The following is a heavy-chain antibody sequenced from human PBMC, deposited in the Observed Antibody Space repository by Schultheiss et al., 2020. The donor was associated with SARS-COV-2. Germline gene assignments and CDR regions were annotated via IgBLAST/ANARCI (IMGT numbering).Heavy chain of an antibody. CDR1: GFTFSSYA. D-gene: IGHD3-22*01. CDR3: AKADSMIVVVIRTDAFDI. CDR2: ISGSGGST. V-gene: IGHV3-23*01. J-gene: IGHJ3*02. Sequence: GESLKISCAASGFTFSSYAMSWVRQAPGKGLEWVSAISGSGGSTYYADSVKGRFTISRDNSKNTLYLQMNSLRAEDTAVYYCAKADSMIVVVIRTDAFDIWGQGTMVTVSS.